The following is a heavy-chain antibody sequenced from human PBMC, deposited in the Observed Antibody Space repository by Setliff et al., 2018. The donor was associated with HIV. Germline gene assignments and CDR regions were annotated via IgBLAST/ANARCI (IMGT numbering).Heavy chain of an antibody. V-gene: IGHV4-4*02. Sequence: SETLSLTCAVSGGSISSSNWWTWVRQPPGKGLEWIGHIYTSGSTNYNPSLKSRVTISLDTSKNHFSLKLSSVTAADTAVYYCARGYGNYYYYYMDVWGKGTTVTVSS. CDR3: ARGYGNYYYYYMDV. D-gene: IGHD4-17*01. J-gene: IGHJ6*03. CDR1: GGSISSSNW. CDR2: IYTSGST.